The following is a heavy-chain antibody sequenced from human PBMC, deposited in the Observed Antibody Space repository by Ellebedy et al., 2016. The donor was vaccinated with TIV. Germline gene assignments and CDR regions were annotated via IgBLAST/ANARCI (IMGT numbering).Heavy chain of an antibody. V-gene: IGHV4-39*07. D-gene: IGHD3-16*01. CDR3: AAQSRDYVWDGDY. CDR1: GASFSSSTYY. Sequence: SETLSLTCAVSGASFSSSTYYWGWIRQPPGKGLEWIGSVYYGGSTHYNLSLRSRLTMSIDTSKNQFSLKVKSVTAADTAVYYCAAQSRDYVWDGDYWGQGALVTVSS. CDR2: VYYGGST. J-gene: IGHJ4*02.